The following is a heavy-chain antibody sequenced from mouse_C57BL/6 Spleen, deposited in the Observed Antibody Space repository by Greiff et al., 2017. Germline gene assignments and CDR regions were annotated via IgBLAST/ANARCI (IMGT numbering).Heavy chain of an antibody. J-gene: IGHJ3*01. CDR1: GFSFTRYA. CDR3: ARSGDYWGWFAY. Sequence: VQLQESGPGLVAPSQSLSITCTVSGFSFTRYAISWVRQPPGKGLEWLGVIWTGGGTNYNSALNSRLSISKDNSKSQVFLKMNSLQTDDTARYYCARSGDYWGWFAYWGQGTLVTVSA. D-gene: IGHD2-13*01. V-gene: IGHV2-9-1*01. CDR2: IWTGGGT.